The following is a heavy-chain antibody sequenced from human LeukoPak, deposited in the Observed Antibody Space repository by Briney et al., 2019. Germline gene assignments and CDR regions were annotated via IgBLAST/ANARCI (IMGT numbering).Heavy chain of an antibody. CDR2: INAGNGNT. CDR1: GYTFTSYA. D-gene: IGHD2-15*01. J-gene: IGHJ5*02. Sequence: GASVKVSCKASGYTFTSYAMHWVRQAPGQRLEWMGWINAGNGNTKYSQKFQGRVTITRDTSASTAYMELSSLRSEDTAVYYCARELYCSGGSCYSGLDPWGQGTLVTVSS. CDR3: ARELYCSGGSCYSGLDP. V-gene: IGHV1-3*01.